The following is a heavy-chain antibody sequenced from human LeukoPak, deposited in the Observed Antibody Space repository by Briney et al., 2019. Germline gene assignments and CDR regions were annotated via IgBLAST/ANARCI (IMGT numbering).Heavy chain of an antibody. CDR2: IYYSGST. CDR3: ARHLFEGASIGIDP. CDR1: GGSLISSSYY. D-gene: IGHD1-26*01. V-gene: IGHV4-39*01. Sequence: SETLSLTCTVSGGSLISSSYYWGWIRQPPGKGLEWIGSIYYSGSTYYNPSLKSRVTISVDTSKNQFSLKLSSVTAADTAVYYCARHLFEGASIGIDPWGQGTLVTVSS. J-gene: IGHJ5*02.